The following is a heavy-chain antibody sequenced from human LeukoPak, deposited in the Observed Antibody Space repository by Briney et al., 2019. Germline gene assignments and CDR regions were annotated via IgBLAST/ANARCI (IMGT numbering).Heavy chain of an antibody. J-gene: IGHJ4*02. Sequence: SETLSLTCTVSGGSISSYYWSWIRQPPGKGLEWIGYIYYSGSTNYNPSLKSRATISVDTSKNQFSLKLSSVTAADTAVYYCATYYYDSSGYYLDYWGQGTLVTVSS. CDR3: ATYYYDSSGYYLDY. CDR1: GGSISSYY. CDR2: IYYSGST. D-gene: IGHD3-22*01. V-gene: IGHV4-59*01.